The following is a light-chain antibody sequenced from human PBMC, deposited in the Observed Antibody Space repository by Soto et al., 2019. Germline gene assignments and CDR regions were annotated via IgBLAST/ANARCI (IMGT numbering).Light chain of an antibody. J-gene: IGKJ1*01. Sequence: EIQMTQSPSTLSVSLGERATVSCRASQSISSRLAWYQQKPGQAPKLLIYDASTLATGTPSRFSGSGSGTEFTLTISSLQPDDFATYYCQQYNSYSWTFGQGTKVDIK. CDR3: QQYNSYSWT. V-gene: IGKV1-5*01. CDR1: QSISSR. CDR2: DAS.